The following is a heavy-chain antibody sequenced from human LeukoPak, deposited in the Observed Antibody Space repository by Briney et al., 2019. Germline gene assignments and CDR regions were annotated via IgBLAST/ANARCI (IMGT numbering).Heavy chain of an antibody. V-gene: IGHV4-59*01. D-gene: IGHD1-26*01. J-gene: IGHJ4*02. CDR3: ARDLGVGALLN. Sequence: PSETLSLTCTVSGGSISSYYWSWIRQPPGKGLEWIGYIYYSGSTNYNPSLKSRVTISVDTSKNQFSLKLSSVTAADTAVYYCARDLGVGALLNWGQGTLVTVSS. CDR2: IYYSGST. CDR1: GGSISSYY.